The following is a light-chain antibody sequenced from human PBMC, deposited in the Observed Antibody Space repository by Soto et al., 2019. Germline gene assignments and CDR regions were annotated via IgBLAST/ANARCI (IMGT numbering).Light chain of an antibody. CDR1: ESVSSN. Sequence: VMTQSPATLSVSPGERVILSCRASESVSSNLAWYQQRPGQAPRLLIYGASSRATGIPDRFSGSGSGTDFTLTISRLEPEDFAVYYCQQYGNSGVTFGPGTKVDIK. V-gene: IGKV3-20*01. CDR2: GAS. CDR3: QQYGNSGVT. J-gene: IGKJ3*01.